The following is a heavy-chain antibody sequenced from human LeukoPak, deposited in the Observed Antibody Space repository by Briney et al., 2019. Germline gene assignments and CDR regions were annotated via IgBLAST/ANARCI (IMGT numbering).Heavy chain of an antibody. J-gene: IGHJ4*02. CDR3: AREMWSSSFPYFDY. D-gene: IGHD6-13*01. V-gene: IGHV1-2*04. CDR2: INPNSGGT. CDR1: GYTFTGYY. Sequence: GASVKVSCKASGYTFTGYYMHWVRQAPGQGLEWMGWINPNSGGTNYAQKFQGWVTMTRDTSISTAYMELSRLRSDDTAVYYCAREMWSSSFPYFDYWGQGTLVTVSS.